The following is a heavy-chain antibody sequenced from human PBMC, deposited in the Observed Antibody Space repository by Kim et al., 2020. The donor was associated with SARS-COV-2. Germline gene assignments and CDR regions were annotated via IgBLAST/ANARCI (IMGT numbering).Heavy chain of an antibody. J-gene: IGHJ4*02. D-gene: IGHD6-19*01. CDR3: AKDGGMLAVALD. Sequence: GGSLRLSCAASGFTFSSYGMHWVRQAPGKGLEWVAVISYDGSNKYYADSVKGRFTISRDNSKNTLYLQMNSLRAEDTAVYYCAKDGGMLAVALDWGQGTLVTVSS. CDR1: GFTFSSYG. CDR2: ISYDGSNK. V-gene: IGHV3-30*18.